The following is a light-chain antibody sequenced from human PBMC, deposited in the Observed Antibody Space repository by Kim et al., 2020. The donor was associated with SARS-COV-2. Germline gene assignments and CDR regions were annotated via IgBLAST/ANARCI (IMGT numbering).Light chain of an antibody. CDR3: QSADISGIAWI. Sequence: PGRAPILVLYRDKERPSWIPERFSGSRLGTILTLTITGVQTEDEADYFCQSADISGIAWIFGGGTQLTVL. CDR2: RDK. J-gene: IGLJ2*01. V-gene: IGLV3-25*03.